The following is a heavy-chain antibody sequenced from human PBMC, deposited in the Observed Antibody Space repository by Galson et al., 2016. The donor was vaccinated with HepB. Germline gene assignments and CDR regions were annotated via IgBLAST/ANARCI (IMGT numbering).Heavy chain of an antibody. CDR2: INLDGSAK. D-gene: IGHD2-15*01. CDR3: AREGYCSGVGCRGRDWFDV. J-gene: IGHJ5*02. CDR1: GFTFSDYW. V-gene: IGHV3-7*01. Sequence: SLRLSCAASGFTFSDYWMTWVRQAPGKGLECVANINLDGSAKNYVESVRGRFTISRDYAKKSVYLQMNSLRVEDTALYYCAREGYCSGVGCRGRDWFDVWGQGTPVTVSS.